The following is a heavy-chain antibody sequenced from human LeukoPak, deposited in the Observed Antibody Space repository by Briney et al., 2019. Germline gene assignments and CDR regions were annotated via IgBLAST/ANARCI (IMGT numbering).Heavy chain of an antibody. Sequence: GGSLRLSCAASGFTFSSYELNWFRQAPGKGLEWVSYISSSGSTIYYADSVKGRFTISRDNAKNSLYLQMNSLRAEDTAVYYCAELGITMIGGVWGKGTTVTISS. CDR1: GFTFSSYE. CDR2: ISSSGSTI. V-gene: IGHV3-48*03. CDR3: AELGITMIGGV. J-gene: IGHJ6*04. D-gene: IGHD3-10*02.